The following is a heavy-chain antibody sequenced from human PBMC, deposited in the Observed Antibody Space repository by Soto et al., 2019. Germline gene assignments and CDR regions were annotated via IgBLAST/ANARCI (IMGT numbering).Heavy chain of an antibody. CDR3: AADLNWDYYDSSGYPSEGIGDY. V-gene: IGHV1-58*01. CDR1: GFTFTSSA. J-gene: IGHJ4*02. Sequence: GASVKVSCKASGFTFTSSAVQWVRQARGQRLEWIGWIVVGSGNTNYAQKFQERVTITRDMSTSTAYMELSSLRSEDTAVYYCAADLNWDYYDSSGYPSEGIGDYWGQGTLVTVSS. D-gene: IGHD3-22*01. CDR2: IVVGSGNT.